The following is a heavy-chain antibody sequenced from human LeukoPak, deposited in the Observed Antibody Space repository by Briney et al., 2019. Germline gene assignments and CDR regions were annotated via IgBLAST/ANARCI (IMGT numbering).Heavy chain of an antibody. CDR1: RYTFTGYY. J-gene: IGHJ4*02. Sequence: ASVKVSCKASRYTFTGYYMHWVRQAPGQGLEWMGWINPNSGGTNYAQKFQGRVTMTRDTSISTAYMELSRLRSDDTAVYYCARDFDSSGYSFDYWGQGTLVTVSS. CDR2: INPNSGGT. V-gene: IGHV1-2*02. D-gene: IGHD3-22*01. CDR3: ARDFDSSGYSFDY.